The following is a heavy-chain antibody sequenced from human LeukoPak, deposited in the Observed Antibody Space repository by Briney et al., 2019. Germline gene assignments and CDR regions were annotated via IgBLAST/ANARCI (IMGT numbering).Heavy chain of an antibody. V-gene: IGHV4-39*02. CDR2: IFYSGKT. CDR1: NGSMTSDSYY. Sequence: SETLSLTCTVSNGSMTSDSYYWAWVRQPPGKGLEWIVTIFYSGKTYYSASLKSRVTVSLYTSKKNFSLRLSSVTAADTAVYYCARLWIVATWFDAWGQGALVTVSS. J-gene: IGHJ5*02. D-gene: IGHD2-2*03. CDR3: ARLWIVATWFDA.